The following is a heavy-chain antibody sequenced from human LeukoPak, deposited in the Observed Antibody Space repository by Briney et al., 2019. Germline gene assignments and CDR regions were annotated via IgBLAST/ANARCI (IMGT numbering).Heavy chain of an antibody. V-gene: IGHV3-48*01. CDR2: ISSSSSTI. D-gene: IGHD7-27*01. CDR1: GFTFSSYS. CDR3: ASLELGDMSY. Sequence: GGSLRLSCAASGFTFSSYSMNWVRQAPGKGLEWVSYISSSSSTIYYADSVKGRFTISRDNAKNSLYLQMNSLRAEDTAVYYCASLELGDMSYWGQGTLVTVSS. J-gene: IGHJ4*02.